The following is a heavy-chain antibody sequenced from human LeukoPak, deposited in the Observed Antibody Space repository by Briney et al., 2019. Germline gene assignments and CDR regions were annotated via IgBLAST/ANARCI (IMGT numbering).Heavy chain of an antibody. CDR3: ARVDTAMVYYYYYYMDV. J-gene: IGHJ6*03. Sequence: PGGSLRLSCAASGFTFSSYSMNWVRQAPGKGLEWVSSISSSSSYIYYADSVKGRFTISRDNAKNSLYLQMNSLRAEDTAVYCCARVDTAMVYYYYYYMDVWGKGTTVTVSS. V-gene: IGHV3-21*01. D-gene: IGHD5-18*01. CDR2: ISSSSSYI. CDR1: GFTFSSYS.